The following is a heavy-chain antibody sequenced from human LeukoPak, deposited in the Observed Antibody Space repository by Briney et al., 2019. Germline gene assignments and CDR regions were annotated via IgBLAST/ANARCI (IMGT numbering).Heavy chain of an antibody. V-gene: IGHV1-18*01. D-gene: IGHD3-3*01. CDR1: GYTFTSYG. CDR2: ISAYNGNT. CDR3: ARDSLTPNYDFWSGYYTNYYYGMDV. Sequence: ASVKVSCKASGYTFTSYGISWVRQAPGQGLEWMGWISAYNGNTNYAQKLQGRVTMTTDTSTSTAYMELRSLRSDDTAVYYCARDSLTPNYDFWSGYYTNYYYGMDVRGQGTTVTVSS. J-gene: IGHJ6*02.